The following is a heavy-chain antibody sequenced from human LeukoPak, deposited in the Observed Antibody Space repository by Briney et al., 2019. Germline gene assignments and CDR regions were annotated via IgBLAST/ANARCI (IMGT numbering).Heavy chain of an antibody. CDR3: ATVDYYDSSGYYNFDY. Sequence: ASVKVSCKVSGYTLTELSMHWVRQAPGKGLEWMGGFDPEDGETIYAQKFQGRVTMTKDTSTDTAYMELSSLRSEDTAVYYCATVDYYDSSGYYNFDYWGQGTLVTVSS. V-gene: IGHV1-24*01. D-gene: IGHD3-22*01. J-gene: IGHJ4*02. CDR2: FDPEDGET. CDR1: GYTLTELS.